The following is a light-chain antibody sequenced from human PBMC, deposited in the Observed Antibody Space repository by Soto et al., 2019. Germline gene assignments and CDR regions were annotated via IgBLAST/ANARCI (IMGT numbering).Light chain of an antibody. CDR3: QQSYPTPLYT. Sequence: DIQMTQSPSSLSASVGDRVTITCRTSQSISTYLSWYQQKPGKAPKLLIYGASSLQSGVPPRFSGSGSGTDFTLTISSLQPEDFATYYCQQSYPTPLYTFGPGTKLEIK. CDR2: GAS. CDR1: QSISTY. J-gene: IGKJ2*01. V-gene: IGKV1-39*01.